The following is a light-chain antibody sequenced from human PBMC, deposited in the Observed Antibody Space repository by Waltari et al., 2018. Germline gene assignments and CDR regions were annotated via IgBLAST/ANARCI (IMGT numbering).Light chain of an antibody. Sequence: DIVMTQSPDSLAVSLGERASINAKSRQSVLYSSNNKNYLAWYQHKPGQPPKLLIYWASSRESGVPDRFSGSGSGTDFTLTISSLQAEDVAIYYCQQYYSTPLTFGGGTKVEIK. CDR3: QQYYSTPLT. CDR1: QSVLYSSNNKNY. J-gene: IGKJ4*01. CDR2: WAS. V-gene: IGKV4-1*01.